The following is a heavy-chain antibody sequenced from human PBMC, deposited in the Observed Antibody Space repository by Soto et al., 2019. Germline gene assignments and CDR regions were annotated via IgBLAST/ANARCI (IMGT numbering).Heavy chain of an antibody. J-gene: IGHJ6*02. Sequence: GGSLRLSCAASGFTFSSYAMSWVRQAPGKGLEWVSAISGSGGSTYYADSVKGRFTISRDNSKNTLYLQMNSLRAEDTTVYYCAKDLVHSWRSWKPIMDVWGQGTTVTVSS. CDR3: AKDLVHSWRSWKPIMDV. V-gene: IGHV3-23*01. CDR2: ISGSGGST. CDR1: GFTFSSYA. D-gene: IGHD6-13*01.